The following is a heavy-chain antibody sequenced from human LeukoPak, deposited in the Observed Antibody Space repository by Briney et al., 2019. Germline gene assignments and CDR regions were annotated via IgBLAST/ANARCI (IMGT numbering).Heavy chain of an antibody. CDR1: GYSFTSYW. D-gene: IGHD3-22*01. J-gene: IGHJ4*02. V-gene: IGHV5-51*01. CDR3: ARQAAPITYYYDSSGYQDY. CDR2: ICPGDSDT. Sequence: GESLKISCKGSGYSFTSYWIGWVRQTPGKGLEWMGIICPGDSDTRYSPSFQGQVTISADKSISTAYLQWSSLKASDTAMYYCARQAAPITYYYDSSGYQDYWGQGTLVTVSS.